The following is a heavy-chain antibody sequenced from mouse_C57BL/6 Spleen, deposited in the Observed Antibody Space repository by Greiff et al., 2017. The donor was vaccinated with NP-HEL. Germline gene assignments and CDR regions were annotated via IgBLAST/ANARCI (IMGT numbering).Heavy chain of an antibody. Sequence: EVMLVESGGGLVKPGGSLKLSCAASGFTFSDYGMHWVRQAPEKGLEWVAYISSGSSTIYYADTVKGRFTISRDNATNTLFLQMTSLRSEDTAMYYCARPDYDESSFDYWGQGTTLTVSS. CDR1: GFTFSDYG. J-gene: IGHJ2*01. D-gene: IGHD2-4*01. CDR3: ARPDYDESSFDY. V-gene: IGHV5-17*01. CDR2: ISSGSSTI.